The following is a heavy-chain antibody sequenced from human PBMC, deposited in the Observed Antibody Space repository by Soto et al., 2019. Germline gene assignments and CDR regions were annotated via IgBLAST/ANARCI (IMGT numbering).Heavy chain of an antibody. D-gene: IGHD2-15*01. V-gene: IGHV3-21*01. J-gene: IGHJ2*01. CDR2: ISSSSGYI. CDR3: ARDPSALVVVVAATRYFDL. CDR1: GFTFSSYS. Sequence: PGGSLRLSCAASGFTFSSYSMNWVRQAPGKGLEWVSSISSSSGYIYYADSVKGRFTISRDNAKNSLYLQMNSLRAEDTAVYYCARDPSALVVVVAATRYFDLWGRGTLVTVSS.